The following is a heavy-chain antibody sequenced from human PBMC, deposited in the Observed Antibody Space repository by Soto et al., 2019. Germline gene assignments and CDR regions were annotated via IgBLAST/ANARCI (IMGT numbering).Heavy chain of an antibody. J-gene: IGHJ4*02. CDR1: GFTFSSYW. CDR2: INSDGSST. Sequence: EVQLVESGGGLVQPGGSLRLSCAASGFTFSSYWMHWVRQAPGKGLVWVSRINSDGSSTSYADSVKGRFTISRDNAKNSPYLQITSLRAEVTAVYYCVLVYYYDISGYFLLPDYWGQGTLVTVSS. D-gene: IGHD3-22*01. V-gene: IGHV3-74*01. CDR3: VLVYYYDISGYFLLPDY.